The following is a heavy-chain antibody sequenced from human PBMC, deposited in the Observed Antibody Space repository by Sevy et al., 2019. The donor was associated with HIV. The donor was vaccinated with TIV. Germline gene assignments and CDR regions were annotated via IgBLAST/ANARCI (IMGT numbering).Heavy chain of an antibody. V-gene: IGHV3-30*18. Sequence: GGSLRLSCAASGFSFGSYGMHRVRQAPRKGLEWVAVTSYDGSNTNYADSVKGRFTISRDNSKNTLYLQMNSLRAEDTAVYYCAKEGGAGYTAMVRFDYWGQGTLVTVSS. CDR3: AKEGGAGYTAMVRFDY. CDR1: GFSFGSYG. CDR2: TSYDGSNT. J-gene: IGHJ4*02. D-gene: IGHD5-18*01.